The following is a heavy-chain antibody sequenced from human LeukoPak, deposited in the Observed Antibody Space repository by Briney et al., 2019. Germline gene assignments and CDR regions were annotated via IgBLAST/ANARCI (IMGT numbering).Heavy chain of an antibody. CDR2: ISGSGGST. CDR3: TKIGSGSYYPDY. V-gene: IGHV3-23*01. J-gene: IGHJ4*02. D-gene: IGHD1-26*01. Sequence: PGGSLRLSCAASGFTFSSYAMSWVRQAPGKGLEWASAISGSGGSTYYADSVKGRFTISRDNSKNTLYLQMNSLRAEDTAVYYCTKIGSGSYYPDYWGQGTLVTVSS. CDR1: GFTFSSYA.